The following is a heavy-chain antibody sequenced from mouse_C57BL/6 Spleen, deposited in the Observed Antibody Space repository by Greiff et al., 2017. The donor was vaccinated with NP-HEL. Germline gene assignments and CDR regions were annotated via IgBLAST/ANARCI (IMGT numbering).Heavy chain of an antibody. Sequence: EVKLMESGGGLVKPGGSLKLSCAASGFTFSDYGMHWVRQAPEKGLEWVAYISSGSSTIYYADTVKGRFTISRDNAKNTLFLQMTSLRSEDTAMYYCARGGAYGSSVFDYWGQGTTLTVSS. V-gene: IGHV5-17*01. CDR2: ISSGSSTI. CDR3: ARGGAYGSSVFDY. J-gene: IGHJ2*01. CDR1: GFTFSDYG. D-gene: IGHD1-1*01.